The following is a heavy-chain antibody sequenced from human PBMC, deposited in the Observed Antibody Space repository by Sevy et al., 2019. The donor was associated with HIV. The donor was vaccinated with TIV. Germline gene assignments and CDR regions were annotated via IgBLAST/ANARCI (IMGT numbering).Heavy chain of an antibody. Sequence: GGSLRLSCAASGFSFSSYAMNWVRLAPGKGLEWVSSISSTPGYIYYADSVKGRFTISRDNAKNSLYLQMNSLRAEDTAVYYCARHTVTMIRGAFDFWGQGTMVTVSS. CDR2: ISSTPGYI. J-gene: IGHJ3*01. CDR1: GFSFSSYA. CDR3: ARHTVTMIRGAFDF. D-gene: IGHD4-17*01. V-gene: IGHV3-21*01.